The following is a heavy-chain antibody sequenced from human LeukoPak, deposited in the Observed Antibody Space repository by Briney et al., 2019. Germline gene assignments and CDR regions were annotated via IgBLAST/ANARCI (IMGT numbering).Heavy chain of an antibody. CDR1: GGTFSSYA. J-gene: IGHJ4*02. Sequence: ASVKVSCKASGGTFSSYAISWVRQAPGQGLEWMGWISAYNGNTNYAQKLQGRVTMTTDTSTSTAYMELRSLRSDDTAVYYCARDRPIGKDTYYYDSSGPSPLRYWGQGTLVTVSS. CDR3: ARDRPIGKDTYYYDSSGPSPLRY. V-gene: IGHV1-18*01. D-gene: IGHD3-22*01. CDR2: ISAYNGNT.